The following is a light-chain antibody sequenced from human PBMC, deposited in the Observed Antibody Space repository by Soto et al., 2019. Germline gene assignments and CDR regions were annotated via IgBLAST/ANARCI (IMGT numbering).Light chain of an antibody. CDR2: EVS. Sequence: QSALTQPASVSGSPGQSITISCTGTSSDVGGYNYVSWYQQHPAKAPKLMIYEVSNRPSGVSHRFSGSKSGNPASLTISGLQAEDEADYYCFSYTTSSTLVFGGGTKVTVL. J-gene: IGLJ3*02. CDR3: FSYTTSSTLV. V-gene: IGLV2-14*01. CDR1: SSDVGGYNY.